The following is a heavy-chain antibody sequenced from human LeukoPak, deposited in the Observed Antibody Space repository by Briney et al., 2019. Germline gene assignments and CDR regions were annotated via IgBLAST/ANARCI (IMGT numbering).Heavy chain of an antibody. CDR3: ARSVGTDWLPYYFDY. J-gene: IGHJ4*02. V-gene: IGHV1-69*13. Sequence: SVKVSCKASGGTFSSYAISWVRQAPGQGLEWMGGIIPIFGTANYAQKFQGRVTITADESTSTAYMELSSLKSEDTAVYYCARSVGTDWLPYYFDYWGQGTLVTASS. D-gene: IGHD3-9*01. CDR2: IIPIFGTA. CDR1: GGTFSSYA.